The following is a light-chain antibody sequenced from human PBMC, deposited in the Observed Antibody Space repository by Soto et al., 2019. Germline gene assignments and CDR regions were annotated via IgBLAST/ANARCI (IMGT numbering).Light chain of an antibody. CDR1: RSLSSDY. CDR3: QQYGDSPRS. J-gene: IGKJ1*01. CDR2: HAS. V-gene: IGKV3-20*01. Sequence: EIVLTQSPGTLSPGERATLSCRASRSLSSDYLAWYQQKPGQAPRLLFYHASRRATGTPDRFSVSGSGTDFTLTISRLEPGDFAVYYCQQYGDSPRSFGQGTKVDI.